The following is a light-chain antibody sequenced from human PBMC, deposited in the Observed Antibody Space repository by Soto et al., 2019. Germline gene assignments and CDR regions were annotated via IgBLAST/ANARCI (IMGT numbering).Light chain of an antibody. Sequence: DLQMTQSPSSLSASVGDRLTITCRGSQGIRNDLGWYQQKPGKAPKRLIYATSSLQSGDPSRFSCSGSGTECALTISSLQPDDFATYYCRQHNSYPWTFGQGTKVELK. CDR1: QGIRND. CDR2: ATS. V-gene: IGKV1-17*01. J-gene: IGKJ1*01. CDR3: RQHNSYPWT.